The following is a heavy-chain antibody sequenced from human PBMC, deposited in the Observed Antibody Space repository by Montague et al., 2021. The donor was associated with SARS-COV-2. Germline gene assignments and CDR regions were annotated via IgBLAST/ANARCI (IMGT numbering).Heavy chain of an antibody. J-gene: IGHJ6*02. Sequence: SLRLSCAASGFTFSSYWMHWVRQAPGKGLVWVSRINSDGSSTSYADSVKGRFTNSRDNAKNTLYLQMNSLRAEDTAVYYCAVDDILTGYYNEYGMDVWGQGTTVTVSS. CDR2: INSDGSST. CDR3: AVDDILTGYYNEYGMDV. CDR1: GFTFSSYW. D-gene: IGHD3-9*01. V-gene: IGHV3-74*01.